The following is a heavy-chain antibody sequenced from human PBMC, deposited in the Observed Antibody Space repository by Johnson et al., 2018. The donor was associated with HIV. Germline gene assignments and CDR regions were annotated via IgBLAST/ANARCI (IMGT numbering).Heavy chain of an antibody. CDR1: GFTFDDYA. D-gene: IGHD3-22*01. CDR2: IYSGGST. CDR3: ASKIVVVPGGVGTFDI. V-gene: IGHV3-66*01. J-gene: IGHJ3*02. Sequence: VQLVESGGGLVQPGRSLRLSCAASGFTFDDYAMHWVRQAPGKGLEWVSVIYSGGSTYYADSVKGRFTISRDNSKNTLYLQMNSLRAEDTAVYYCASKIVVVPGGVGTFDIWGQGTMVTVSS.